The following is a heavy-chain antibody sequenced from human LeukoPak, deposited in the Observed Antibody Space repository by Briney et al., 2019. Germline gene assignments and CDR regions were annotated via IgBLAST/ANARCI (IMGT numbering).Heavy chain of an antibody. J-gene: IGHJ4*02. Sequence: SETLSLTCTVSGGSISSYYWSWIRQPPGKGLEWIGYIYYSGSTNYNPSLKSRVTISVDTSKNQFSLKLSPVTAADTAVYYCARQAKDTRRYSGSCPPDYWGQGTLVTVSS. CDR2: IYYSGST. CDR1: GGSISSYY. V-gene: IGHV4-59*08. D-gene: IGHD1-26*01. CDR3: ARQAKDTRRYSGSCPPDY.